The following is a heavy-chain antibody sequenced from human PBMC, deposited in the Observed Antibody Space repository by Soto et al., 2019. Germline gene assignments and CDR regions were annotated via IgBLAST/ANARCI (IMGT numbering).Heavy chain of an antibody. V-gene: IGHV4-31*03. J-gene: IGHJ4*02. D-gene: IGHD3-3*01. CDR2: IYYSGST. CDR1: GGSISSGGYY. CDR3: ARDMYYDFWSGLFDY. Sequence: SETLSLTCTVPGGSISSGGYYWSWIRQHPGKCLEWIGYIYYSGSTYYNPSLKSRVTISVDTSKNQFSLKLSSVTAADTAVYYCARDMYYDFWSGLFDYWGQGTLVTVSS.